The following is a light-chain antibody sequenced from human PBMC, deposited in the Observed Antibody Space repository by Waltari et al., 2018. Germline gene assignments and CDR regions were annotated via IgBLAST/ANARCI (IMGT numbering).Light chain of an antibody. CDR3: QAWDSTSYV. CDR2: QDT. CDR1: KLRDNY. V-gene: IGLV3-1*01. J-gene: IGLJ1*01. Sequence: SYDLTQPSSVSVSPGQTASITCPRDKLRDNYASWYQQKPGQSPVVVIYQDTKRPSGSPERFSGSNSGNTATLTISGTQALDEADYYCQAWDSTSYVFGTGTKVTVL.